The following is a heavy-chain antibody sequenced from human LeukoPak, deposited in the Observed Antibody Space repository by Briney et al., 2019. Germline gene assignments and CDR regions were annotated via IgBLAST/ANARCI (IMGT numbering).Heavy chain of an antibody. CDR3: ARELGATVTTEGGWFDP. Sequence: SETLSLTCTVSGGSISSSSYYWGWIRQPPGKGLEWIGSIYYSGSTYYNPSLKSRVTISVDTSKNQFSLKLSSVTAADTAVYYCARELGATVTTEGGWFDPWGQGTLVTVSS. V-gene: IGHV4-39*07. J-gene: IGHJ5*02. CDR2: IYYSGST. D-gene: IGHD4-17*01. CDR1: GGSISSSSYY.